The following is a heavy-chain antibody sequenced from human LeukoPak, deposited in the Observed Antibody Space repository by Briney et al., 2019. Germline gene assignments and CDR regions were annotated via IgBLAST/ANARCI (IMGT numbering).Heavy chain of an antibody. D-gene: IGHD1-20*01. J-gene: IGHJ4*02. CDR3: ARRFPRLTGFDY. V-gene: IGHV5-51*01. Sequence: GESLKISCKVSGSNFNNYWIAWVRQMPGKGLEWMGIIYPGDSDTRYSPSFQGQVTISADKSISTAYLQWSSLKASDTAMYYCARRFPRLTGFDYWGQGTLVTVSS. CDR2: IYPGDSDT. CDR1: GSNFNNYW.